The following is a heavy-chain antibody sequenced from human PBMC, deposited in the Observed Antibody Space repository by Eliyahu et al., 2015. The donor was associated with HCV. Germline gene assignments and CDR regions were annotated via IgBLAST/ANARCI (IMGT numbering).Heavy chain of an antibody. D-gene: IGHD1-26*01. CDR3: ARNGDSGTYYFQPLDS. CDR1: GGFXTGYY. J-gene: IGHJ4*02. CDR2: IYYTGTT. V-gene: IGHV4-59*01. Sequence: QVQLQESGPGLVRPSETLSXTCVVSGGFXTGYYWSWXRQPPGKGLEWIGYIYYTGTTTYNPSLQSRVSMSVDTSKNQFSLKLNSVTAADTAIYYCARNGDSGTYYFQPLDSWGQGTLVTVSS.